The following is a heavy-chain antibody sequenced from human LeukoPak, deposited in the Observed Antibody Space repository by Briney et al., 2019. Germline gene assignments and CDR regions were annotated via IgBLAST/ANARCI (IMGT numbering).Heavy chain of an antibody. Sequence: GGSLRLSCAASGFTFSSYAMSWVRQAPGKGLEWVSAISGSGGSTYYADSVKGWFTISRDNSKNTLYLQMNSLRAEDTAVYYCAALRFLEWLHSTEIDYWGQGTLVTVSS. J-gene: IGHJ4*02. D-gene: IGHD3-3*01. CDR2: ISGSGGST. CDR3: AALRFLEWLHSTEIDY. CDR1: GFTFSSYA. V-gene: IGHV3-23*01.